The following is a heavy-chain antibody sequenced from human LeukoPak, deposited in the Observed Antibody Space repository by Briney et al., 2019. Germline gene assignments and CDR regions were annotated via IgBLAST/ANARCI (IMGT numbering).Heavy chain of an antibody. D-gene: IGHD2-21*02. CDR3: ARACHLVVVTAEGAFLDP. J-gene: IGHJ5*02. Sequence: ASVKVSCKASGYRFTSYGIGWVRQAPGQGLEWVGWISIYNGQTYYAQSLQDRVTMTADTSTNTVYVELRSLKTGDTAVYYCARACHLVVVTAEGAFLDPWGQGTLVTISS. V-gene: IGHV1-18*01. CDR1: GYRFTSYG. CDR2: ISIYNGQT.